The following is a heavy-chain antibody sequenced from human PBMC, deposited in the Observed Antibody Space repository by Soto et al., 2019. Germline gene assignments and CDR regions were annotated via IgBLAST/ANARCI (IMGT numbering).Heavy chain of an antibody. J-gene: IGHJ3*02. V-gene: IGHV3-21*01. CDR3: ARVEAYYYDSSGYSLGAFDI. CDR1: GFTFSSYS. Sequence: GGSLRLSCAASGFTFSSYSMNWVRQAPGKGLEWVSSISSSSSYIYYADSVKGRFTISRDNAKNSLYLQMNSLRAEDTAVYYCARVEAYYYDSSGYSLGAFDIWGQGTMVTVSS. D-gene: IGHD3-22*01. CDR2: ISSSSSYI.